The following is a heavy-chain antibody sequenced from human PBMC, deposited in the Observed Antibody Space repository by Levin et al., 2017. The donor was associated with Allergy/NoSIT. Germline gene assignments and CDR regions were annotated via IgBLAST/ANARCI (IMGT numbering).Heavy chain of an antibody. Sequence: GGSLRLSCAASGFTFSSSWMTWVRQAPGKGLEWVANIKQDGSEKYYVGSVKGRFTISRDNAKNSLYLQMNSLRAEDTAVYYCAKQTMMDVWGQGTTVTVSS. CDR3: AKQTMMDV. J-gene: IGHJ6*02. D-gene: IGHD1/OR15-1a*01. CDR1: GFTFSSSW. V-gene: IGHV3-7*01. CDR2: IKQDGSEK.